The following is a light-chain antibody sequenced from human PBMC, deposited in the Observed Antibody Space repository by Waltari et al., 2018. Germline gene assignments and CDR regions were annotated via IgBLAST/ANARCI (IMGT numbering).Light chain of an antibody. CDR1: SSNIGSYY. V-gene: IGLV1-47*01. CDR2: GNN. Sequence: QSLLTQPPSASGTPGQRVTISCSGSSSNIGSYYVYWYQQLPGTAPKLLIDGNNQRPSGVPDRFSGSKSGTSGSLAISGRRSEDEADYYCAAWDDRLRGVVFGGGTKLTV. CDR3: AAWDDRLRGVV. J-gene: IGLJ2*01.